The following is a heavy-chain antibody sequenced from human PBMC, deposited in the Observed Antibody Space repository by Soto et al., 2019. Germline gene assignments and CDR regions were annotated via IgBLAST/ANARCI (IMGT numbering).Heavy chain of an antibody. J-gene: IGHJ4*02. Sequence: QVRLEQSGAEVKEPGASVKTSCKASGYDFNSYSIHWLRQAPGQRPEYMGRINGGIGNTKFSQKFQDRLTITRDTSASAMYMELSSLTSDDTGVYYCARSSVTIDGLDFWGQGTLVIVSS. D-gene: IGHD4-17*01. CDR1: GYDFNSYS. V-gene: IGHV1-3*01. CDR2: INGGIGNT. CDR3: ARSSVTIDGLDF.